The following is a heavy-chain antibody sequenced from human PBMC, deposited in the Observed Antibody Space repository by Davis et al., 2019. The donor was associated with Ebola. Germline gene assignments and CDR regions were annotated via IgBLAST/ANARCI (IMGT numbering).Heavy chain of an antibody. CDR1: GYTFTSYG. D-gene: IGHD5-18*01. V-gene: IGHV1-8*02. Sequence: AASVKVSCKASGYTFTSYGISWVRQAPGQGLEWMGWMNPNSGNTGYAQKFQGRVTMTRNTSISTAYMELSSLRSEDTAVYYCARGGGALYSYGLLYYYYGMDVWGKGTTVTVSS. J-gene: IGHJ6*04. CDR3: ARGGGALYSYGLLYYYYGMDV. CDR2: MNPNSGNT.